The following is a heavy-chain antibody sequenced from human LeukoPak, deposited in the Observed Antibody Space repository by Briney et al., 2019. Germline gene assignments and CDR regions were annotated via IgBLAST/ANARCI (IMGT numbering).Heavy chain of an antibody. CDR3: ARSSSSWYGWFDP. CDR1: GYSISSGYY. D-gene: IGHD6-13*01. V-gene: IGHV4-38-2*01. Sequence: PSETPSLTCAVSGYSISSGYYWGWIRPPPGKGLEWIGSIYHSGSTYYNPSLKSRVTISVDTSKNQFSLKLSSVTAADTAVYYCARSSSSWYGWFDPWGQGTLVTVSS. CDR2: IYHSGST. J-gene: IGHJ5*02.